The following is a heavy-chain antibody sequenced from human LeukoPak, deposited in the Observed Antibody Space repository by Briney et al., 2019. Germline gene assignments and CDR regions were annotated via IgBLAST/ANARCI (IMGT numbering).Heavy chain of an antibody. CDR3: ARGHSMRKGFLDY. CDR2: INRGGST. CDR1: GLTFSSYY. D-gene: IGHD2-8*01. Sequence: AGTLSLTCAASGLTFSSYYWNWIRQPPGKGLEWVWEINRGGSTNYNAYLKSRVTISLETSKNQLYLQLSTLTAADTTADYCARGHSMRKGFLDYWGQGTLVTVSS. V-gene: IGHV4-34*01. J-gene: IGHJ4*02.